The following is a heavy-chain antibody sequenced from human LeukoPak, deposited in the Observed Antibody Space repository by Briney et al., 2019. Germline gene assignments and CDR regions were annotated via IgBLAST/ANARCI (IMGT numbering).Heavy chain of an antibody. D-gene: IGHD3-3*01. V-gene: IGHV3-21*01. CDR2: ISSSSSYI. Sequence: GGSLRLSCAASGFTFSSYSMNWVRQAPGKGLEWVSSISSSSSYIYYADSVKGRFTISRDNAKNSLYLQMNSLRAEDTAVYYCAKGSKEVLFTRDHYMDVWGKGTTVTISS. CDR1: GFTFSSYS. CDR3: AKGSKEVLFTRDHYMDV. J-gene: IGHJ6*03.